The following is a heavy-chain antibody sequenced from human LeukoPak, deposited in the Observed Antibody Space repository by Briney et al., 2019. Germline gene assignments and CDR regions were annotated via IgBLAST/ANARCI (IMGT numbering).Heavy chain of an antibody. CDR1: GGSISSSSYY. J-gene: IGHJ4*02. V-gene: IGHV4-39*01. D-gene: IGHD6-19*01. Sequence: SETLSLTCTVSGGSISSSSYYWGWIRQPPGKGLEWIGSIYYSGSTYYNPSLKSRVTISVDTSKNHFSLKLGSVTAADTAVYYCASPLIAVAGSFDYWGQGTLVTVSS. CDR3: ASPLIAVAGSFDY. CDR2: IYYSGST.